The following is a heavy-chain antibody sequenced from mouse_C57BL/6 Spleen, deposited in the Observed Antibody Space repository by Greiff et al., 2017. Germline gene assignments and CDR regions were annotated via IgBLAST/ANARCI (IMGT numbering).Heavy chain of an antibody. CDR3: ARDFLGY. CDR2: ISSGSSTS. J-gene: IGHJ2*01. Sequence: EVQLVESGGGLVKPGGSLKLSCAASGFTFSDYGMHWVRQAPEKGLEWVAYISSGSSTSYYADTVKGRFTISRDNAKNTLFLQVTSLRSEDTARYYCARDFLGYWGQGTTLTVSS. V-gene: IGHV5-17*01. CDR1: GFTFSDYG.